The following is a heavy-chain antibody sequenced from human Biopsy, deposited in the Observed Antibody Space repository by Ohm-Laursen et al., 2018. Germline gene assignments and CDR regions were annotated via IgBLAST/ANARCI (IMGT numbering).Heavy chain of an antibody. V-gene: IGHV3-23*01. CDR1: GFTFSTYV. CDR2: ITGSGRTT. Sequence: SLRLSRAASGFTFSTYVMTWVRQAPGKGLEWVSGITGSGRTTYYADSVKGRFTISRDNAKNSLYLQMSSLRAEDTAIYYCARDIVTGVDYLDDWGQGTLVTVSS. CDR3: ARDIVTGVDYLDD. D-gene: IGHD7-27*01. J-gene: IGHJ4*02.